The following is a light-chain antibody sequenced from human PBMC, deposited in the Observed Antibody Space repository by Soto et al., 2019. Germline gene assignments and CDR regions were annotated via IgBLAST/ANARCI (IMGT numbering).Light chain of an antibody. CDR3: QQYHNWPWA. CDR2: AAS. J-gene: IGKJ1*01. V-gene: IGKV3-15*01. CDR1: RSVDNN. Sequence: ERVMTQSPVTLSVSPGERAILSCRASRSVDNNLAWYQHKPGQAPRLLISAASTRATGVPARFSGTGSGTEFTLTISSLQSDAIAVYYCQQYHNWPWAFGQGTKVEIK.